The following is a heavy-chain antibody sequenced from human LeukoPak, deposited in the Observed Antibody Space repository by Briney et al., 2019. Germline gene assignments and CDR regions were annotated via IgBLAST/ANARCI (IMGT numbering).Heavy chain of an antibody. CDR1: GFTFSGYD. V-gene: IGHV3-48*04. CDR2: TSSSSSTI. CDR3: AAEYCSGGSCYTGHSGHDY. Sequence: GGSLRLSCAASGFTFSGYDMSWVRQAPGKGLEWVSYTSSSSSTIYYADSVKSRFTISRDNAKNSLYLQMNSLRGDDTAVYYCAAEYCSGGSCYTGHSGHDYWGQGILVTVSS. J-gene: IGHJ4*02. D-gene: IGHD2-15*01.